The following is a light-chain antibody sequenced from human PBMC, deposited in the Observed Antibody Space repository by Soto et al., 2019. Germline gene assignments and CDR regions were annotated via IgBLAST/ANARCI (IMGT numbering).Light chain of an antibody. CDR1: NSNLGEGYD. CDR3: QSYDSSLSGVV. J-gene: IGLJ2*01. CDR2: GSR. V-gene: IGLV1-40*01. Sequence: QAVVTQPPSVSGAPGQRVTISCTGSNSNLGEGYDVHWHQQLPGTAPKLLIYGSRNRPSGVPDRFSASKSGTSASLAITGLQAEDEADYYCQSYDSSLSGVVFGGGTKLTVL.